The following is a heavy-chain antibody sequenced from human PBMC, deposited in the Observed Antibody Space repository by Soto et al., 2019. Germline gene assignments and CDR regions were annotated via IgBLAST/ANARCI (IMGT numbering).Heavy chain of an antibody. CDR1: GYTFTSYD. CDR3: ARGWTWYSSSWLDY. D-gene: IGHD6-13*01. Sequence: ASVTVSCKASGYTFTSYDINWVRQATGQGHEWMGWMNTNSGNTGYAQKFQGRVTMSRTTSISTAYMELSSLSSEDTAVYYCARGWTWYSSSWLDYWGQGTLVTVSS. CDR2: MNTNSGNT. V-gene: IGHV1-8*01. J-gene: IGHJ4*02.